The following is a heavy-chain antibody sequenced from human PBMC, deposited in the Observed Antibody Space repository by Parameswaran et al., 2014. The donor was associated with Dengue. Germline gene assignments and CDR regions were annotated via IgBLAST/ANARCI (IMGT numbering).Heavy chain of an antibody. CDR3: AVPRITAAGPGNFDF. D-gene: IGHD6-13*01. V-gene: IGHV1-69*06. CDR2: IIPVFDTP. J-gene: IGHJ4*02. Sequence: WVRQAPGQGLEWMGSIIPVFDTPNYAQKFQGRITITADKSTTTSYMELSSLTSEDTAVFYCAVPRITAAGPGNFDFWGQGTLVTVSS.